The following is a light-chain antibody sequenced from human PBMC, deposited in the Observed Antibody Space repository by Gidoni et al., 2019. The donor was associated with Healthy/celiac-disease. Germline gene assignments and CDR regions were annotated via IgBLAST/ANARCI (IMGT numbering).Light chain of an antibody. Sequence: DIQMTQSPSSLSASVGDRVTITCRESQSISSYLNWYQQKPGKAPKLLIYAASSLQSGVPSKFSGSGSWTDFTLTISSRQPEDFATYYCQQSYSTPGYTFGQGTKLEIK. CDR3: QQSYSTPGYT. CDR1: QSISSY. V-gene: IGKV1-39*01. CDR2: AAS. J-gene: IGKJ2*01.